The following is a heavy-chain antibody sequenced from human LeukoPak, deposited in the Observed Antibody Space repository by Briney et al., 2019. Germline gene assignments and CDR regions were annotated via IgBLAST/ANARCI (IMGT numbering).Heavy chain of an antibody. J-gene: IGHJ5*02. D-gene: IGHD3-22*01. CDR3: ARVPYYYDSSGYFQFDP. CDR2: IYYSGST. V-gene: IGHV4-61*01. Sequence: SETLSLTCTVSGGSVSSGSYYWSWIRQPPGKGLEWIGYIYYSGSTNYNPSLKSRVTISVDTSKNQFSLKLSSVTAADTAVYYYARVPYYYDSSGYFQFDPWGQGTLVTVSS. CDR1: GGSVSSGSYY.